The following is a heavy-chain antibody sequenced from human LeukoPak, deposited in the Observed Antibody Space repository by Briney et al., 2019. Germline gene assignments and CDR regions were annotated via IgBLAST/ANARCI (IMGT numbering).Heavy chain of an antibody. CDR2: ISYDGSNK. D-gene: IGHD3-22*01. V-gene: IGHV3-30*18. J-gene: IGHJ4*02. CDR1: GFTFSSYG. Sequence: GGSLRLSCAASGFTFSSYGMHWVRQAPGKGLEWVAVISYDGSNKYYADSMKGRFTISRDNSKNTLYLQMNSLRAEDTAVYYCAKDRYDSSGYLDYWGQGTLVTVSS. CDR3: AKDRYDSSGYLDY.